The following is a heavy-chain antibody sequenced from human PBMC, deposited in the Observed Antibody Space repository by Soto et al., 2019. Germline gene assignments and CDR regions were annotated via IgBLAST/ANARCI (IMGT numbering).Heavy chain of an antibody. CDR2: INTLSGDT. V-gene: IGHV1-2*02. D-gene: IGHD3-3*02. J-gene: IGHJ4*02. CDR1: GYTFSGYY. Sequence: QVQLVQSGAEVKKPGASVKVSCKASGYTFSGYYMHWVRQAPGQGLEWMGWINTLSGDTSFPQKFQGRLAMTRDTSIDTAFMEVSRLTSDYTAIYYCARSLLKVILPLGYWGQGTLVSGSS. CDR3: ARSLLKVILPLGY.